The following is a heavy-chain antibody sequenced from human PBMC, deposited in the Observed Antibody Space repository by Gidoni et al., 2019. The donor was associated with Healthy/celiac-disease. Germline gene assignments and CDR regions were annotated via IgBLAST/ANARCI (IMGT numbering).Heavy chain of an antibody. CDR1: GFTFRRYG. CDR2: IWYDGSNK. V-gene: IGHV3-33*01. CDR3: ARCPIRATVTTDWYFDL. D-gene: IGHD4-17*01. Sequence: QVQLVESGGGVVQPGRSLRLSCAASGFTFRRYGMHWVRQAPGKGLEWVAVIWYDGSNKYYADSVKGRFTISRDNSKNTLYLQMNSLRAEDTAVYYCARCPIRATVTTDWYFDLWGRGTLVTVSS. J-gene: IGHJ2*01.